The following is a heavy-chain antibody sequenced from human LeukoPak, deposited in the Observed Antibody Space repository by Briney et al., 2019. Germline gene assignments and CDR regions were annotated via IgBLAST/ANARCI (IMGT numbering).Heavy chain of an antibody. Sequence: ASVKVSCKASGYTFTAYGISWVRQAPGQGLEWMGWISAYDGNTNYVQKFQGRVAMTTDTSTSTAYMELSRLRSDDTAVYYCARDQRAIPRGIGYWGQGTLVTVSS. D-gene: IGHD3-10*01. CDR3: ARDQRAIPRGIGY. V-gene: IGHV1-18*01. CDR2: ISAYDGNT. J-gene: IGHJ4*02. CDR1: GYTFTAYG.